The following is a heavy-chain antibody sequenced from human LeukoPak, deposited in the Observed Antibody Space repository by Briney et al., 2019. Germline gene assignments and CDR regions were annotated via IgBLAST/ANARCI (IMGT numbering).Heavy chain of an antibody. D-gene: IGHD2-2*01. J-gene: IGHJ4*02. CDR2: INWNGGST. V-gene: IGHV3-20*04. CDR1: GFTFDDYG. CDR3: ARERVVGAADFFDY. Sequence: GGSLRLSCAASGFTFDDYGMSWVRHAPGKGLEWVSGINWNGGSTGYADSVKGRFTISRDNAKNSLYLQMNSLRAEDTALYYCARERVVGAADFFDYWGQGTLVTVSS.